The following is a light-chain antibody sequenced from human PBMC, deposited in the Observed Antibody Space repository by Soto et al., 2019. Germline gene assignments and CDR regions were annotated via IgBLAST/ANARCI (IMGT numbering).Light chain of an antibody. CDR1: STDISYYNY. V-gene: IGLV2-14*01. CDR2: DVS. CDR3: SSYTSSNTGV. Sequence: QSVLTQPASVSGSPGQSITISCTGTSTDISYYNYVSWYQQHPGKAPKLMIYDVSNRTSGVSNRFSGSKSGNTASLTISGLQAEDEADYYCSSYTSSNTGVFGTGTKLTVL. J-gene: IGLJ1*01.